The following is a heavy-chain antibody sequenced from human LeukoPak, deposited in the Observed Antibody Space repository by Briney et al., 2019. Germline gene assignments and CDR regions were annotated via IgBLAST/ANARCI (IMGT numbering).Heavy chain of an antibody. CDR2: ISGSGGST. Sequence: GGSLRLSCAASGFTFSSYAMSWVRQAPGKGLEWVSAISGSGGSTYYADSVKGRFTISRDNSKNTLYLQMNSLRAEDTAVYYCAKDFPYQHSSGWGTNYFDYWGQGTLVTVSS. V-gene: IGHV3-23*01. J-gene: IGHJ4*02. CDR1: GFTFSSYA. D-gene: IGHD6-19*01. CDR3: AKDFPYQHSSGWGTNYFDY.